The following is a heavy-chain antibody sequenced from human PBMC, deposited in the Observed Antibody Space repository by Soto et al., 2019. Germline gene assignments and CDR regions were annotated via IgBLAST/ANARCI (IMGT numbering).Heavy chain of an antibody. CDR1: GYTFTSYG. CDR3: ARDSSGWYWRYYFDY. V-gene: IGHV1-18*01. J-gene: IGHJ4*02. Sequence: QVQLVQSGAEVKKPGASVKVSCKASGYTFTSYGISWVRQAPGQGLEWMGWISAYNGNTNYAQQLQGRVTMTTDTSTSTAYMELRSLRSDDTAVYYCARDSSGWYWRYYFDYWGQGTLVTVSS. CDR2: ISAYNGNT. D-gene: IGHD6-19*01.